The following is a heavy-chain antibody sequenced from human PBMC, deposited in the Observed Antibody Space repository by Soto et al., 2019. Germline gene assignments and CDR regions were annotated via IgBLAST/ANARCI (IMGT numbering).Heavy chain of an antibody. J-gene: IGHJ6*02. V-gene: IGHV1-69*13. CDR2: IIPIFGTA. D-gene: IGHD2-15*01. Sequence: SVKVSCKASGGTFSSYAISWVRQAPGQGLEWMGGIIPIFGTANYAQKFQGRVTITADESTSTAYMELSSLRSEDTAVYYCASLPPYCSGGSCPNYDMDVWGQGTTVTVSS. CDR1: GGTFSSYA. CDR3: ASLPPYCSGGSCPNYDMDV.